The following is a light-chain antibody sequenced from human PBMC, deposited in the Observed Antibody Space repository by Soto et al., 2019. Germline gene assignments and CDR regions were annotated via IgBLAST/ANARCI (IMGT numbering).Light chain of an antibody. CDR1: QSVSSR. Sequence: EIVMTQSPATLSVSPGERATLSCRVSQSVSSRLAWYQQKPGQAPRLLISGASSRATGIPDRFSGSGSGTDFTLTISRLEPEDFALYYCQHYVERSPITFGQGTRLEIK. CDR3: QHYVERSPIT. J-gene: IGKJ5*01. CDR2: GAS. V-gene: IGKV3-20*01.